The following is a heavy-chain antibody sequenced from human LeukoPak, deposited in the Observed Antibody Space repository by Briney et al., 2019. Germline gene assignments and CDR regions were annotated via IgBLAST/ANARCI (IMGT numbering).Heavy chain of an antibody. D-gene: IGHD6-19*01. CDR1: GGSISSYY. Sequence: SETLSLTCTVSGGSISSYYWSWIRQPPGKGLEWIGYIYYTGSTNYNPFLKSRVTISVDTSKNQFSLNLSSVTAADTAVYYCARDRVAGDYWGQGTLVTVSS. V-gene: IGHV4-59*01. J-gene: IGHJ4*02. CDR3: ARDRVAGDY. CDR2: IYYTGST.